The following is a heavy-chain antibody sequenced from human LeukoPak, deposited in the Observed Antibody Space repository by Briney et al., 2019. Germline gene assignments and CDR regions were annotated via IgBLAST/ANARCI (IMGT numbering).Heavy chain of an antibody. D-gene: IGHD6-13*01. CDR3: ARVRHSSSRFGMDV. V-gene: IGHV4-34*01. CDR1: GGSFSGYY. J-gene: IGHJ6*02. Sequence: PSETLSLTCAVYGGSFSGYYWSWIRQPPGKGLEWIGEINHSGSTNYNPSLKSRVTISVDTSKNQFSLKLSSVAAADTAVYYCARVRHSSSRFGMDVWGQGTTVTVSS. CDR2: INHSGST.